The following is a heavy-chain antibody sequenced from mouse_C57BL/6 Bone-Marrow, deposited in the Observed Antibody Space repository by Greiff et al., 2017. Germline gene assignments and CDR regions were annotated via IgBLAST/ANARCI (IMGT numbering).Heavy chain of an antibody. Sequence: VQLQQPGAELVKPGASVKLSCKASGYTFTSYWMHWVKQRPGQGLEWIGMIHPNSGSTNYNEKFKSKATLTVDKSSSTAYMQLSSLTSEDSAVXYCARWDDGYYVRLAYWGQGTLVTVSA. CDR3: ARWDDGYYVRLAY. D-gene: IGHD2-3*01. CDR1: GYTFTSYW. CDR2: IHPNSGST. V-gene: IGHV1-64*01. J-gene: IGHJ3*01.